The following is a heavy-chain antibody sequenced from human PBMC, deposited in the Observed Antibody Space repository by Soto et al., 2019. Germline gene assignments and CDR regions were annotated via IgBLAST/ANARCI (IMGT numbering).Heavy chain of an antibody. D-gene: IGHD1-1*01. J-gene: IGHJ3*02. Sequence: PSETLSSTCAVSGDSITSGAYYWCGLGLPPGKGREWIGVIYYSGITYYNPSLESRVVISVDTSKNLFSLKLSSVTAADTAVYYCARPLTPLRGTDAFDIWGQGTMVTVS. CDR2: IYYSGIT. V-gene: IGHV4-30-4*01. CDR3: ARPLTPLRGTDAFDI. CDR1: GDSITSGAYY.